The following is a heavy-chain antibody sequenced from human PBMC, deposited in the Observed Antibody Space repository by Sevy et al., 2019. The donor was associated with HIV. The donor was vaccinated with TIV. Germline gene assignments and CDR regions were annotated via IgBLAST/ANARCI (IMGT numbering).Heavy chain of an antibody. CDR1: GFNFNNYA. V-gene: IGHV3-23*01. CDR3: AKTPFMDFWNDYYSFYFDF. D-gene: IGHD3-3*01. Sequence: GGSLRLSCAAAGFNFNNYAMTWVRQAPGKGLEWVSGISFSGSRTYYADSGKGRFSISRDPSKNRLYLQMNNVRVEDTAVYFCAKTPFMDFWNDYYSFYFDFWGQGTLVTVSS. CDR2: ISFSGSRT. J-gene: IGHJ4*02.